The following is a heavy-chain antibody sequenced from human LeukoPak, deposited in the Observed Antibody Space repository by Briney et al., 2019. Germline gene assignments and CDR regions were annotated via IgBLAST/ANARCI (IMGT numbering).Heavy chain of an antibody. J-gene: IGHJ4*02. CDR3: TRYRFGVGASG. CDR2: IRSKAYGGTT. CDR1: GFTFGDYA. V-gene: IGHV3-49*04. Sequence: GGSLRLPCTASGFTFGDYAMSWVRQAPGKGLEWVGFIRSKAYGGTTEYAASVKGRFTISRDDSKSIAYLQMNSLKTEDTAVYYCTRYRFGVGASGWGQGTLVTVSS. D-gene: IGHD1-26*01.